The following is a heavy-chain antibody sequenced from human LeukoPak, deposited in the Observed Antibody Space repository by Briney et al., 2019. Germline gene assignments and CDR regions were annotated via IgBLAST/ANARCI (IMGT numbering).Heavy chain of an antibody. CDR2: ISAYNGNT. D-gene: IGHD3-22*01. CDR1: GYTFTSYG. CDR3: ARERDYYDSSGYYVGAFDI. J-gene: IGHJ3*02. Sequence: ASVTVSCKASGYTFTSYGISWVRQAPGQGLEWMGWISAYNGNTNYAQKLQGRVTMTTDTSTSTAYMVLRSVRSDDTAVYYCARERDYYDSSGYYVGAFDIWGQGTMVTVSS. V-gene: IGHV1-18*01.